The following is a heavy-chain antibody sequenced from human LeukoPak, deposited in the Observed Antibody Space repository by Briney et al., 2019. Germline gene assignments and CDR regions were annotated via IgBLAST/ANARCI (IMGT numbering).Heavy chain of an antibody. D-gene: IGHD3-3*01. CDR2: ISGDGGST. Sequence: GGSLRLSCAASGFTFDDYAMHWVRQAPGKGLEWVSLISGDGGSTYYADSVKGRFTISRDNSKNSLHLQMNSLRTEDTALYYCAKDSENYDSSYMDVWGKGTTVTVSS. CDR3: AKDSENYDSSYMDV. V-gene: IGHV3-43*02. J-gene: IGHJ6*03. CDR1: GFTFDDYA.